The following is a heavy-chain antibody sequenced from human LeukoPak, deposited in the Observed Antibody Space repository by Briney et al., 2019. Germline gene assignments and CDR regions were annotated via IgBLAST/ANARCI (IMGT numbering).Heavy chain of an antibody. V-gene: IGHV4-4*02. Sequence: PSETLSLTCAVSGGSISSSNWWSWVRQPPGKGLEWIGEIYHSGSTNYNPSLKSRVTISVDKSKNQFSLKLSSVTAADTAVYYCARQVSSWYAGNWFDPWGQGTLVTVSS. CDR1: GGSISSSNW. J-gene: IGHJ5*02. CDR2: IYHSGST. CDR3: ARQVSSWYAGNWFDP. D-gene: IGHD6-13*01.